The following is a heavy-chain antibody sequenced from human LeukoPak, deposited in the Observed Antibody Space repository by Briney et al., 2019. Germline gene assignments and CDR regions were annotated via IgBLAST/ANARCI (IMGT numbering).Heavy chain of an antibody. V-gene: IGHV3-23*01. Sequence: GGSLRLSCAASGFTFSDYATTWVRQTPGKGLEWVSVISGGGDSADYADSMKGRFTISRDNSKSTLYLQMNSLRAEDTALYYCAKLGCTGTVCYANYWGQGTLVTVSS. CDR3: AKLGCTGTVCYANY. J-gene: IGHJ4*02. CDR1: GFTFSDYA. D-gene: IGHD2-2*01. CDR2: ISGGGDSA.